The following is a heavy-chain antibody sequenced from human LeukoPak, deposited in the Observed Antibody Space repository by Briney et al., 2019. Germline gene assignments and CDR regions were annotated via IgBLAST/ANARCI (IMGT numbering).Heavy chain of an antibody. CDR1: GGSISSYY. Sequence: SETLSLTCTVSGGSISSYYWSWIRRPPGKGLEWIGYIYTSGSTNYNPSLKSRVTISVDTSKNQFSLKLSSVTAADTAVYYCARRTSYCSSTSCYYYFDYWGQGTLVTVSS. CDR2: IYTSGST. V-gene: IGHV4-4*09. D-gene: IGHD2-2*01. J-gene: IGHJ4*02. CDR3: ARRTSYCSSTSCYYYFDY.